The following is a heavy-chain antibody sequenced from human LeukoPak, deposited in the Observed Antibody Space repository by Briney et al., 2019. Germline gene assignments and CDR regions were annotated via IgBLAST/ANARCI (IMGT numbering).Heavy chain of an antibody. Sequence: PGGSLRLSCAASGFTFSSYSMNWVRQAPGKGLEWVSSISSSSSYIYYADSVKGRFTISRDNAKNSLYLQMNSLRAEDTAVYYCXXXXXGXYYYDSSGYPDYWGQGTLVTVSS. D-gene: IGHD3-22*01. J-gene: IGHJ4*02. V-gene: IGHV3-21*01. CDR2: ISSSSSYI. CDR3: XXXXXGXYYYDSSGYPDY. CDR1: GFTFSSYS.